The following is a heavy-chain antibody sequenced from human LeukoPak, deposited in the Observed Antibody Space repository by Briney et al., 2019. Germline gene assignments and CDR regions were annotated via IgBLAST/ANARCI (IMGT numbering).Heavy chain of an antibody. J-gene: IGHJ4*02. V-gene: IGHV3-11*03. Sequence: PGGSLRLSCAASGFTFSDYYMSWIRQAPGKGLEGVSYISSGSSYTNYADSVKGRFTISRDNAKNSLYLQMNSLRAEDTAVYYCARGGNRYGSVPYGMDYWGQGTLVTVSS. CDR1: GFTFSDYY. D-gene: IGHD3-10*01. CDR3: ARGGNRYGSVPYGMDY. CDR2: ISSGSSYT.